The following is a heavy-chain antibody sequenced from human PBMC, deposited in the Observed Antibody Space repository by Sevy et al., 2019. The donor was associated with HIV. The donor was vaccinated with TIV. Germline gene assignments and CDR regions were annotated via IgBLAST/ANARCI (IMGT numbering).Heavy chain of an antibody. CDR2: IYYSGST. D-gene: IGHD7-27*01. CDR1: GGSISSSSYY. J-gene: IGHJ4*02. CDR3: ARQAVANWGGHFDY. Sequence: SGTLSLTCTVSGGSISSSSYYWGWIRQPPGKGLEWIGSIYYSGSTYYNPSLKSRVTISVDTSKNQFSLKLSSVTAADTAVYYCARQAVANWGGHFDYWGQGTLVTVSS. V-gene: IGHV4-39*01.